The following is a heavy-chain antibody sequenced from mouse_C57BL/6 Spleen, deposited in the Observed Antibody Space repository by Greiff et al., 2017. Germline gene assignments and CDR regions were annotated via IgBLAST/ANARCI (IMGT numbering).Heavy chain of an antibody. J-gene: IGHJ2*01. D-gene: IGHD1-1*01. Sequence: QVQLQQPGAELVKPGASVKLSCKASGYTFPSYWMPWVKQRPGQGLEWIGEIDPSDSYPNYNQQFKGQATVTVDTSSITAYMQLSSLTSADSAVDYCARGGVEAPGYFDYWGQGTTLTVSA. CDR2: IDPSDSYP. CDR3: ARGGVEAPGYFDY. CDR1: GYTFPSYW. V-gene: IGHV1-50*01.